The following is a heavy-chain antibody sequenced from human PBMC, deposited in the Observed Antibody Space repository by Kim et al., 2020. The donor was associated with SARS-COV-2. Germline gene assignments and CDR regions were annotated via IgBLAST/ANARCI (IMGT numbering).Heavy chain of an antibody. CDR2: ISYDGSNK. J-gene: IGHJ1*01. CDR1: GFTFSSYG. CDR3: AKTGGLLWFGESDQYFQH. D-gene: IGHD3-10*01. Sequence: GGSLRLSCAASGFTFSSYGMHWVRQAPGKGLEWVAVISYDGSNKYYADSVKGRFTISRDNSKNTLYLQMNSLRAEDTAVYYCAKTGGLLWFGESDQYFQHWGQGTLVTVSS. V-gene: IGHV3-30*18.